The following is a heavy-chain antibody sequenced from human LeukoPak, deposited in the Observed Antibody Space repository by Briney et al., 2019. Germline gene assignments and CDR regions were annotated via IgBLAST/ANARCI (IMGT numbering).Heavy chain of an antibody. V-gene: IGHV3-11*01. CDR2: ISCSGSTI. J-gene: IGHJ4*02. CDR1: GFIFSLYH. CDR3: ARVNRYCSSTSCRFLDY. Sequence: GGSLRLFCAPSGFIFSLYHMRWIRQATGKAREGVKYISCSGSTIYYADSVKGRFTISRDNAKNSLYLQMNSLRAEDTAVYYCARVNRYCSSTSCRFLDYWGQGTLVTVSS. D-gene: IGHD2-2*01.